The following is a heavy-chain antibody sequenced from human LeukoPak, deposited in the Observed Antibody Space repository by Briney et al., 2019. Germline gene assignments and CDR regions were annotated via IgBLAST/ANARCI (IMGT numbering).Heavy chain of an antibody. CDR3: AKDTDPDYYGSGSYDY. CDR1: GFTFSSYA. Sequence: GGSLRLSCAASGFTFSSYAMGWVRQAPGKGLEWVSAISGSGGSTYYADSVKGRFTISRDNSKNTLYLQMNSLRAEDTAVYYCAKDTDPDYYGSGSYDYWGQGTLVTVSS. V-gene: IGHV3-23*01. D-gene: IGHD3-10*01. J-gene: IGHJ4*02. CDR2: ISGSGGST.